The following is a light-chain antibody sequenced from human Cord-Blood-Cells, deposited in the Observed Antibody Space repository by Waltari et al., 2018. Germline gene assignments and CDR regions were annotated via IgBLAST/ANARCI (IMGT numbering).Light chain of an antibody. Sequence: QSVLTQPPSVSGAPGQRVTISCTGSRPNIGAGYDVHWYQQLPGPAPKLLIYGNSNRPSGVPDRFSGSKSGTSASLAITGLQAEDEADYYCQSYDSSLSGYVFGTGTKVTVL. CDR3: QSYDSSLSGYV. CDR2: GNS. CDR1: RPNIGAGYD. J-gene: IGLJ1*01. V-gene: IGLV1-40*01.